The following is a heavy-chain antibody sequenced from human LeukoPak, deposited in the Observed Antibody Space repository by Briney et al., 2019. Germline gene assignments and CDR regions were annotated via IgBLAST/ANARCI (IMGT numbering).Heavy chain of an antibody. CDR1: GFIVSRND. Sequence: PGGSLRLSCAVSGFIVSRNDMTWVRQAPGKGLEWVSLLYSDGMTFYADSVKGRFTISRDNSKNTLNLQMNSLRADDTAVYYCARAVAGLYFDYWGQGTLVTVSS. CDR3: ARAVAGLYFDY. D-gene: IGHD6-19*01. CDR2: LYSDGMT. J-gene: IGHJ4*02. V-gene: IGHV3-53*01.